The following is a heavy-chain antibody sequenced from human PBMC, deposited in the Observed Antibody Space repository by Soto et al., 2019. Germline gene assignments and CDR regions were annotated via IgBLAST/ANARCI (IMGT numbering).Heavy chain of an antibody. CDR3: ARKHSLDYIRWGVDP. Sequence: QVQLVQSGSEVKKPGASVKVSCKASGYPFSDNQIHWLRRAPGQGLEWMGRINPKSDDTNYAQKFQGRVTMTRDTSIDTAYLELTGLTSDDTATYYCARKHSLDYIRWGVDPWGQGTLVTVSS. D-gene: IGHD4-4*01. CDR1: GYPFSDNQ. J-gene: IGHJ5*02. CDR2: INPKSDDT. V-gene: IGHV1-2*02.